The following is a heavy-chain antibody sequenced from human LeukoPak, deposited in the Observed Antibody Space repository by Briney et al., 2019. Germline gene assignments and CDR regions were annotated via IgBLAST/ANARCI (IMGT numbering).Heavy chain of an antibody. D-gene: IGHD1-26*01. V-gene: IGHV4-39*01. CDR2: IYYCGST. Sequence: SETLSLTCTVSGGSISSSSYYWGWIRQPPGRGLEWIGSIYYCGSTYYNPSLKSRVTISVDTSKNQFSLKLSSVTAADTAVYYCARLVGATTSDYWGQGTLVTVSS. J-gene: IGHJ4*02. CDR1: GGSISSSSYY. CDR3: ARLVGATTSDY.